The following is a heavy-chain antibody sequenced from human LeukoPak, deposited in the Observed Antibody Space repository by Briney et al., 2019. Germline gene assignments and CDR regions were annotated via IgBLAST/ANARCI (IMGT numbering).Heavy chain of an antibody. J-gene: IGHJ3*02. CDR3: ARPGGINEVGAIDGGEAFDI. Sequence: GESLKISCMGSGYIFTNYWIGWVRQMPGKGLEWMGIIYPSDSDTRYNPSFQGQVTISADKSISTAYLQWSSLKASDTAMYYCARPGGINEVGAIDGGEAFDIWGQGTMVTVSS. CDR2: IYPSDSDT. V-gene: IGHV5-51*01. D-gene: IGHD1-26*01. CDR1: GYIFTNYW.